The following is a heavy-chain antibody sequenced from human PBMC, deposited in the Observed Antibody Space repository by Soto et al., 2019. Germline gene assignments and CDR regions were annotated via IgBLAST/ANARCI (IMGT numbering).Heavy chain of an antibody. D-gene: IGHD2-15*01. CDR2: INAANGDT. CDR3: ARDPVVAAPPAGYYYYGMDV. V-gene: IGHV1-3*01. J-gene: IGHJ6*02. CDR1: GYTFSTYP. Sequence: ASVKVSCKASGYTFSTYPIHWVRQAPGQSLEWMGWINAANGDTGYSQKFQGRVTITADESTSTAYMELSSLRSEDTAVYYCARDPVVAAPPAGYYYYGMDVWGQGTTVTVSS.